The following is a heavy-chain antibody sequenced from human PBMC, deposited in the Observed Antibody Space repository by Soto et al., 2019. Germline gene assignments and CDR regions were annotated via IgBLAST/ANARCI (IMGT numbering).Heavy chain of an antibody. CDR1: GFTFSSYA. J-gene: IGHJ6*02. Sequence: EVQLLESGGGLVQPGGSLRLSCAASGFTFSSYAMSWVRQAPGKGLEWVSTISGSGGSTYYADAVKGRFTISRDNSKNTLYLQMNSLRAEDTAVSYCAKDWGYGSGSLYGMDVWGQGTTVTVSS. D-gene: IGHD3-10*01. CDR3: AKDWGYGSGSLYGMDV. CDR2: ISGSGGST. V-gene: IGHV3-23*01.